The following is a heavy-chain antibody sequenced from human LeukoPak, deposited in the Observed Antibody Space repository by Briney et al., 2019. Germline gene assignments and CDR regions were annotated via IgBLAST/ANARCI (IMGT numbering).Heavy chain of an antibody. D-gene: IGHD6-13*01. CDR1: GGSISSSSYY. V-gene: IGHV4-39*01. Sequence: PSETLSLTCTVSGGSISSSSYYWGWIRQPPGKGLEWIGSIYYSGSTYYNPSLKSRVTISVDTSKNQFSLKLSSVTAADTAVYYCARVRSIAAAGTKGFNYYYYYMDVWGKGTTVTVSS. CDR3: ARVRSIAAAGTKGFNYYYYYMDV. CDR2: IYYSGST. J-gene: IGHJ6*03.